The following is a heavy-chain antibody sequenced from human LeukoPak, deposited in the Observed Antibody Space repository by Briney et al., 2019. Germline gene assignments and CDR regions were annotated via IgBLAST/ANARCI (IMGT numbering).Heavy chain of an antibody. CDR1: GGPMSSYY. CDR2: IYTSGST. Sequence: SETLSLTCTVSGGPMSSYYWSWIRQPAGKGLEWIGRIYTSGSTNYNPSLKSRVTISVDKSKNQFSLKLSSVTAADTAVYYCARAPQASSSWYVKADWFDPWGQGTLVTASS. CDR3: ARAPQASSSWYVKADWFDP. D-gene: IGHD6-13*01. J-gene: IGHJ5*02. V-gene: IGHV4-4*07.